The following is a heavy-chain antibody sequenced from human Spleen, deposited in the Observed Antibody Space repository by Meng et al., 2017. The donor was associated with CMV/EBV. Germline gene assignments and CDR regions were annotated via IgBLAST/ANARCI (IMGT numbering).Heavy chain of an antibody. CDR3: ARDRGEISIVVVAGYYYGMDV. V-gene: IGHV3-48*03. CDR2: ISSSGSTI. Sequence: GGSLRLSCAASGFTFSSYEMNWVRQAPGKGLEWVSYISSSGSTIYYADSVKGRFTISRDNAKNSLYLQMNSLRAEDTAVYYCARDRGEISIVVVAGYYYGMDVWGQGTTVTVSS. D-gene: IGHD2-15*01. CDR1: GFTFSSYE. J-gene: IGHJ6*02.